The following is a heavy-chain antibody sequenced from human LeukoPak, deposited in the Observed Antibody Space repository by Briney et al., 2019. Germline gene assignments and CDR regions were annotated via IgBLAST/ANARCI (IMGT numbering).Heavy chain of an antibody. D-gene: IGHD2/OR15-2a*01. CDR3: ARVEGNLWL. CDR2: LYSGGGA. J-gene: IGHJ4*02. V-gene: IGHV3-53*01. Sequence: GGTLRLSCAASGFTVSTNYMSWVRQAPGKGLEWVSVLYSGGGAYYADSVKGRFTISRDNSKNTLYLQMNSLRAEDTAVYYCARVEGNLWLWGQGTLVTVSS. CDR1: GFTVSTNY.